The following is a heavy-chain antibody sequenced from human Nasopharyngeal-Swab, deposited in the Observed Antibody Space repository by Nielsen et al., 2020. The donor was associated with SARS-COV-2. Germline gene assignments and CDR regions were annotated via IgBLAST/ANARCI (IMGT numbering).Heavy chain of an antibody. CDR2: INPAPDWS. CDR3: AREDGVNTNDY. Sequence: GESLKISCAASGFSFSTHAMTWIRQAPERGLEWVGNINPAPDWSDHVDSVKGRFTISRDNAKNSLYLEMNSLRVEDTAVYYCAREDGVNTNDYWGQGTLVTVSS. D-gene: IGHD5-24*01. J-gene: IGHJ4*02. V-gene: IGHV3-7*04. CDR1: GFSFSTHA.